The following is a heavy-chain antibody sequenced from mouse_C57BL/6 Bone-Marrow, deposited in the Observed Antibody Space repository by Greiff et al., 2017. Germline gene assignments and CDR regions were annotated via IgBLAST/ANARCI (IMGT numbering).Heavy chain of an antibody. V-gene: IGHV1-63*01. Sequence: QVQLQQSGAELVRPGTSVKMSCKASGYTFTNYCLGWAKQRPGHGLEWIGDIYPGGGYTNYNEKFKGKATLAADKSSSTAYMQFSSLTSEDSAIYDCARGVPYYAMDYWGQGTSVTVSS. CDR1: GYTFTNYC. CDR3: ARGVPYYAMDY. CDR2: IYPGGGYT. J-gene: IGHJ4*01.